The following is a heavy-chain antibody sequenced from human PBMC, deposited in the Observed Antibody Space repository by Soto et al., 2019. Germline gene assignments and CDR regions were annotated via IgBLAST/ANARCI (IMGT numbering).Heavy chain of an antibody. D-gene: IGHD3-10*01. J-gene: IGHJ4*02. CDR2: INPNGGGT. CDR1: GYTFTAYY. Sequence: ASVKVSCKSSGYTFTAYYIHWVRQAPGHGLEWMGWINPNGGGTKYAQKFQGRVTMTRDTSIKTAYMELTRLTSDDTAVYYCARAVHTMIQGVRFRVDQWGQGTLVTVSS. V-gene: IGHV1-2*02. CDR3: ARAVHTMIQGVRFRVDQ.